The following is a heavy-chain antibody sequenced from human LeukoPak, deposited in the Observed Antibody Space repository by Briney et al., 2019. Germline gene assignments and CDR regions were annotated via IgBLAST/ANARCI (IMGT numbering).Heavy chain of an antibody. CDR3: GVRASEVALVALDY. CDR1: GFTFSSNT. D-gene: IGHD2-15*01. V-gene: IGHV3-23*01. CDR2: ISGSGGDP. J-gene: IGHJ4*02. Sequence: PGGSLRLSCAASGFTFSSNTMRWVRQAPGKGLECVSSISGSGGDPSYADSVTGGFTISRDISKKTLSLQMNSLSAEETAVYYCGVRASEVALVALDYWGQGTLVTVSS.